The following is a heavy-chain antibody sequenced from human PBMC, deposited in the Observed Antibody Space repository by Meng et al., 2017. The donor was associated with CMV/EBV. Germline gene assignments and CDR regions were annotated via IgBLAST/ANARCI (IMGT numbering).Heavy chain of an antibody. V-gene: IGHV3-74*01. CDR1: GFTLSSYW. CDR2: INSDGSST. Sequence: GGSLRLSCAASGFTLSSYWMHWVRQAPGKGLVWVSRINSDGSSTSYADSVKGRFTISRDNAKNTLYLQMNSLRAEDTAVYYCARRPGYSSSWSGDAFDIWGQGTMVTVSS. J-gene: IGHJ3*02. D-gene: IGHD6-13*01. CDR3: ARRPGYSSSWSGDAFDI.